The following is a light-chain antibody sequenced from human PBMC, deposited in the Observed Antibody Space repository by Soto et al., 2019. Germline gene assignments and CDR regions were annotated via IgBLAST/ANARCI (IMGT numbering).Light chain of an antibody. V-gene: IGLV1-40*01. CDR2: GNS. J-gene: IGLJ2*01. Sequence: QSVLTQPPSVSGAPGQRVTISCTGSSSNIGAGYDGHGYQQLPGTAPKLLIYGNSNRPSGVPDRFSGSKSGTSASLAITGIQAEDEADYHCQSYDSSLSGSVFGGGTQLTVL. CDR1: SSNIGAGYD. CDR3: QSYDSSLSGSV.